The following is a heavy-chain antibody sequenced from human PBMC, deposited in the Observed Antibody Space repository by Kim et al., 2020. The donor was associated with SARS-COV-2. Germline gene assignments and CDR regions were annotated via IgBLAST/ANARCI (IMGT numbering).Heavy chain of an antibody. J-gene: IGHJ4*02. Sequence: ASVKVSCKSSGYTFSGYYLHWVRQAPGQVLEWMGWINPNSGGTNYAQKFQGRVTMTRDTSISTAYMELSSLRSDDTAVYYCASDCRRIWCSAYFDHWGQG. CDR1: GYTFSGYY. CDR2: INPNSGGT. D-gene: IGHD2-15*01. CDR3: ASDCRRIWCSAYFDH. V-gene: IGHV1-2*02.